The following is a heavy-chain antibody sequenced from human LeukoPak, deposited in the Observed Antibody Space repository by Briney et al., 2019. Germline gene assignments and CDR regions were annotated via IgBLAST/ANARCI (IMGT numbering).Heavy chain of an antibody. CDR3: ARLTRLRTVAGRYFDY. J-gene: IGHJ4*02. CDR2: IYYSGSI. D-gene: IGHD6-19*01. V-gene: IGHV4-39*01. CDR1: GGSISSSSYY. Sequence: PSETLSLTCTVSGGSISSSSYYWGWIRQPPGKGLEWIGSIYYSGSIYYNPSLKSRVTISVDTSKNLFSLKLSSVTAADTAVYYCARLTRLRTVAGRYFDYWGQGTLVTVSS.